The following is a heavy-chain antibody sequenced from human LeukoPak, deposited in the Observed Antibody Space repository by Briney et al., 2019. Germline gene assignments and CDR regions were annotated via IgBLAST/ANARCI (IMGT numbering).Heavy chain of an antibody. CDR3: TGHHQAYSRTY. V-gene: IGHV3-74*01. CDR1: GFTFSSYW. J-gene: IGHJ4*02. CDR2: ISTDASGT. Sequence: PGGSLRLSCAASGFTFSSYWMHWVRQAPGKGLVWVSRISTDASGTTYADSVKGRFTISRDNAKGTLYLQMSSLRAEDTAVYYCTGHHQAYSRTYWGQGTLVTVSS. D-gene: IGHD4-11*01.